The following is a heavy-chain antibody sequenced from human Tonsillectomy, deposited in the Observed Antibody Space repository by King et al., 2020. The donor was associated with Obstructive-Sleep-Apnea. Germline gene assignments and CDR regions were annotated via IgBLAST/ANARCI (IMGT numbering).Heavy chain of an antibody. Sequence: VQLVESGGGWEQPGGSLRLSCEASGFTFRYYGMSWVRQAPGKGLEWVSAISPSSETTYYADSVKGRFTISRDNSKNTLYLQMNSLRAEDTALYYCEKDVRGGLILRFFDYWGQGTLVTVSS. D-gene: IGHD3/OR15-3a*01. CDR2: ISPSSETT. V-gene: IGHV3-23*04. CDR1: GFTFRYYG. CDR3: EKDVRGGLILRFFDY. J-gene: IGHJ4*02.